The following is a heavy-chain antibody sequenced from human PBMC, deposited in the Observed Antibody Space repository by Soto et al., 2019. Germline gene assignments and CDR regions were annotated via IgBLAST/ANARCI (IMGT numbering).Heavy chain of an antibody. V-gene: IGHV3-74*01. D-gene: IGHD3-10*01. CDR3: ARGLRGEYGTYV. CDR2: VKYDGGST. CDR1: GFTFSDYW. Sequence: EVQLVESGGGLVQPGGSLRLSCAASGFTFSDYWMHWVRQVPGKGLVWVSRVKYDGGSTSYGDSVKGRFTISRDNAKTTVYLQMNSLRAEDTAVYYCARGLRGEYGTYVWGQGTTVTVSS. J-gene: IGHJ6*02.